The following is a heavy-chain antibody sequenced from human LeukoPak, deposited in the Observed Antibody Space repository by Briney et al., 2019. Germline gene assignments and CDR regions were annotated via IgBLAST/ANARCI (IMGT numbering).Heavy chain of an antibody. CDR3: TRRLDD. Sequence: PGGSPRLSCAASGFTFSSYWMSWVRQAPGKGLEWVANIKQDGSEKYYVDSVKGRFTISRDNAQNSLYLQLNGLRVEDTAVYYCTRRLDDWGQGTLVTVSS. CDR2: IKQDGSEK. V-gene: IGHV3-7*01. CDR1: GFTFSSYW. J-gene: IGHJ4*02. D-gene: IGHD3-16*01.